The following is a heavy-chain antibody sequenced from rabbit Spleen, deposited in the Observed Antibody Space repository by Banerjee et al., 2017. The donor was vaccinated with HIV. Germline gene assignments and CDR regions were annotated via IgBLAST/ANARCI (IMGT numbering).Heavy chain of an antibody. CDR2: IDPVFGVT. CDR1: GFNFNAYY. D-gene: IGHD4-1*01. J-gene: IGHJ4*01. Sequence: QLKESGGGLVTHGGTLTLSCKGSGFNFNAYYMSWVRQAPGKGLEWIGSIDPVFGVTNYASWVNGRFTISRDNAQNTVELQMNSRTAADTATYFCARDYNSAWDLWGPGTLVTVS. CDR3: ARDYNSAWDL. V-gene: IGHV1S7*01.